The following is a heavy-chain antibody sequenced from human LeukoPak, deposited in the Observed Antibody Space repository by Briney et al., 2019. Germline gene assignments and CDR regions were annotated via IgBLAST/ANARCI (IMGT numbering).Heavy chain of an antibody. CDR3: AKDRSIAARRAFDI. V-gene: IGHV3-23*01. J-gene: IGHJ3*02. CDR1: GFTFSSYA. Sequence: PGGSLSLSCAASGFTFSSYAMSWVRQAPGKGLEWVSAISGSATNTYYADPVKGRFTISRDNSKNTLHLQMNSLRAEDTAVYYCAKDRSIAARRAFDIWGRGTMVTVSS. D-gene: IGHD6-6*01. CDR2: ISGSATNT.